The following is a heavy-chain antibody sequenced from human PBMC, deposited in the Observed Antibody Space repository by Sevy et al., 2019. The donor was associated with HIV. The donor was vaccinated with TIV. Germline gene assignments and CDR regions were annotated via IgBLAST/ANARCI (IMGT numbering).Heavy chain of an antibody. V-gene: IGHV4-31*03. CDR1: GGSISSLNYY. CDR3: ARANAYLTSDAFDF. CDR2: ISYSGRT. D-gene: IGHD2-8*01. J-gene: IGHJ3*01. Sequence: SETLSRTCTVSGGSISSLNYYWSWIRQHPGKGLEWIGYISYSGRTNDNPSLKRRITISVDTSKNQFSLMWSSVTAADTAVYYCARANAYLTSDAFDFWGQGTMVTVSS.